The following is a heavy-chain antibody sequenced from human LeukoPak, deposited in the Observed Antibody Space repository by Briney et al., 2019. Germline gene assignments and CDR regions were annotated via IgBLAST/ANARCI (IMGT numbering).Heavy chain of an antibody. CDR2: INHSGST. D-gene: IGHD6-19*01. J-gene: IGHJ3*02. CDR3: PRGARWQWLVPDAFDI. CDR1: GGSFSGYY. V-gene: IGHV4-34*01. Sequence: TSETLSLTCGVSGGSFSGYYWSWIRQPPGKGLEWIGEINHSGSTNYNPSLKSRVTISVDTSKNQFSLKLSSVTAADTAVYYCPRGARWQWLVPDAFDIWGQGTMVTVSS.